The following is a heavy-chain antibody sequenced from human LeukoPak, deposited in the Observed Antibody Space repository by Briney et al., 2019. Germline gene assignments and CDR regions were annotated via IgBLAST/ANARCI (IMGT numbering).Heavy chain of an antibody. V-gene: IGHV3-48*03. CDR1: GFSFSSYD. D-gene: IGHD1-26*01. CDR3: AGGVPTTL. CDR2: ISSSASTI. J-gene: IGHJ4*02. Sequence: PGGSLRLSCAASGFSFSSYDMNWVRQAPGKGLEWVSYISSSASTIYYADSVKGRFAISRDSAKNSPYLQMNSLRAEDTAVYYCAGGVPTTLWGQGTLVTVSS.